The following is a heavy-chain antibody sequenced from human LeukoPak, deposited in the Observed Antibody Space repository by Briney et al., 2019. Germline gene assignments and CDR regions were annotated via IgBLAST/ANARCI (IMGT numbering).Heavy chain of an antibody. Sequence: ASVKVSCTASGYAFTGYYIHWVRQAPGQGLEWMGWINPNSGGTKYAQKFQGRVTMTRDTSITTAYMGLSRLRSDDTAVYYCAKGRVVAGSKSLTYHWFDPWGQGTLVTVSS. V-gene: IGHV1-2*02. CDR1: GYAFTGYY. CDR3: AKGRVVAGSKSLTYHWFDP. D-gene: IGHD6-19*01. J-gene: IGHJ5*02. CDR2: INPNSGGT.